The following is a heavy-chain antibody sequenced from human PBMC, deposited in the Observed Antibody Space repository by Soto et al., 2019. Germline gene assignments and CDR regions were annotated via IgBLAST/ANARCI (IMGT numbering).Heavy chain of an antibody. CDR1: GGTFSSYA. Sequence: ASVKVSCKASGGTFSSYAISWVRQAPGQGLEWMGGIIPIFGTANYAQKFQGRVTITADESTSTAYMELSSLRSEDTAVYYCARKAVPAAERVSYYYYGMDVWGQGTTVTVSS. J-gene: IGHJ6*02. D-gene: IGHD2-2*01. CDR3: ARKAVPAAERVSYYYYGMDV. CDR2: IIPIFGTA. V-gene: IGHV1-69*13.